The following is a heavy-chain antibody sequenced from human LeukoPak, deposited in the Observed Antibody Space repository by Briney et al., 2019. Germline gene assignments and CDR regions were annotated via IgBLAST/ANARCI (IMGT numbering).Heavy chain of an antibody. CDR3: AKGAWPDHGRAGNFDY. D-gene: IGHD1-14*01. CDR2: ISYDGSNK. CDR1: GFTFSSYA. J-gene: IGHJ4*02. V-gene: IGHV3-30*04. Sequence: GGSLRLSCAASGFTFSSYAMHWVRQAPGKGLEWVAVISYDGSNKYYADSVKGRFTISRDNSKNTLYLQMNSLRAEDTAVYYCAKGAWPDHGRAGNFDYWGQGTLVTVSS.